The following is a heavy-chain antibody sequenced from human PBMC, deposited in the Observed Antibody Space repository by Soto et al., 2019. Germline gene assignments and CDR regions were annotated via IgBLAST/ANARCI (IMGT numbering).Heavy chain of an antibody. J-gene: IGHJ4*02. V-gene: IGHV3-30-3*01. Sequence: QVQLVESGGGVVQPGRSLRLSCAASGFFFSNYAMHWVRQAPGKGLEWVAVISYDGSENCYADSVKGRFTISRDNSKNTLYLQMNSLRTEETAVYYCARGGSQDSRSDSDYWGQGTPVTVSS. D-gene: IGHD5-12*01. CDR2: ISYDGSEN. CDR3: ARGGSQDSRSDSDY. CDR1: GFFFSNYA.